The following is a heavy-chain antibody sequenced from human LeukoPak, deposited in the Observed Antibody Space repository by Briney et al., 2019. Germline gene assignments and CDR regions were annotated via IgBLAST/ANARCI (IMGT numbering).Heavy chain of an antibody. CDR3: ARPPSSSWHYFDY. CDR1: GFTFSSYG. D-gene: IGHD6-13*01. CDR2: ISYDGSNK. Sequence: PGGSQRLSCAASGFTFSSYGMHWVRQAPGKGLEWVAVISYDGSNKYYADSVKGRFTISRDNSKNTLYLQMNSLRAEDTAVYYCARPPSSSWHYFDYWGQGTLVTVSS. J-gene: IGHJ4*02. V-gene: IGHV3-30*03.